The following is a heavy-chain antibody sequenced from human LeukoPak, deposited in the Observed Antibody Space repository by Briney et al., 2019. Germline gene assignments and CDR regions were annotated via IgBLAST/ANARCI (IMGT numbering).Heavy chain of an antibody. J-gene: IGHJ4*02. CDR1: GYTFTSYD. D-gene: IGHD2-15*01. CDR3: ARGRVVVVAATDSPVDY. Sequence: ASVKVSCKASGYTFTSYDINWVRQATGQGLEWMGWMNPNSGNTGYAQKFQGRVTMTRNTSISTAYMELSSLRSEDTAVYYCARGRVVVVAATDSPVDYWGQGTLVTVSS. CDR2: MNPNSGNT. V-gene: IGHV1-8*01.